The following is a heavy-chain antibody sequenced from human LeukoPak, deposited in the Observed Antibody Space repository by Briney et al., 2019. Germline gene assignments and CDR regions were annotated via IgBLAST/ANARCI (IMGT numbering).Heavy chain of an antibody. V-gene: IGHV4-59*01. J-gene: IGHJ4*02. CDR3: ARGVPGSWYDY. Sequence: PSETLSLTCTVSGGSISSYYWSWIRQPPGKGLEWIGYIYYSGSTNYNPSLKSRVTISVDTSKNQFSLKLSSVTAADTAVYYCARGVPGSWYDYWGQGTLVTVSS. CDR2: IYYSGST. D-gene: IGHD6-13*01. CDR1: GGSISSYY.